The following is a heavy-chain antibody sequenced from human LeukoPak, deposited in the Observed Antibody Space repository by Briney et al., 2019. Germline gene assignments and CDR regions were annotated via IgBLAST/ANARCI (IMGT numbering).Heavy chain of an antibody. V-gene: IGHV3-23*01. CDR2: VTASARRT. D-gene: IGHD3-22*01. CDR1: GFAFSNYA. Sequence: GGSLRLSCEASGFAFSNYAMSWVRQAPGKGLEWVSTVTASARRTYYADSVQGRFTISRDNSNNTLFLQVNSLRADDTAVYHCAKWGFSDRSGANFHSWGQGTLVTVSS. J-gene: IGHJ4*02. CDR3: AKWGFSDRSGANFHS.